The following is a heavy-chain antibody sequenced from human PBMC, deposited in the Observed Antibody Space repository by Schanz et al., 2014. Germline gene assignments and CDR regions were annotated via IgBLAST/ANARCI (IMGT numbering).Heavy chain of an antibody. CDR3: TRGGPAYYFDD. J-gene: IGHJ4*02. CDR1: GITFSTHA. CDR2: ISGDHRNT. Sequence: EVHLVESGGGLVQPGGSLRLSCAASGITFSTHAMSWVRQAPGKGLEWVSSISGDHRNTFYADSVKGRFTISRDNSKSTLYVQRNNLTAEDSAVYYCTRGGPAYYFDDWGQGTLVTVSS. V-gene: IGHV3-23*04.